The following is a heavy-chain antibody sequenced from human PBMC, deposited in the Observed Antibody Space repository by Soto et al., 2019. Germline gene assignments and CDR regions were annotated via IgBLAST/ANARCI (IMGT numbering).Heavy chain of an antibody. V-gene: IGHV4-34*01. CDR2: INHSGST. CDR3: ARGFSIILRYTPGGNAFDY. CDR1: VGSFTGSY. J-gene: IGHJ4*02. Sequence: KTSESLSLTCAVHVGSFTGSYWSWIRQPPGKGLEWIGEINHSGSTNYNPSLKSRVTISVDTSKNQFSLKLSSVTAADTAVYYCARGFSIILRYTPGGNAFDYWGQGTLVTVSS. D-gene: IGHD3-9*01.